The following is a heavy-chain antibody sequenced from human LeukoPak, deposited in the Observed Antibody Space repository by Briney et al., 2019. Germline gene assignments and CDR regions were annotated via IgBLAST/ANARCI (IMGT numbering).Heavy chain of an antibody. Sequence: SETLSLTCTVSVGSLGRYYCGWIGQPAAKELDGIGRTYTSGGTTYNPSLRSRVTISVDISKNHFSLKLTSVTAAYTAVYYCARLSNHYDSGGYYYAFGRWGKGTLVTV. D-gene: IGHD3-22*01. CDR2: TYTSGGT. V-gene: IGHV4-4*07. J-gene: IGHJ4*02. CDR1: VGSLGRYY. CDR3: ARLSNHYDSGGYYYAFGR.